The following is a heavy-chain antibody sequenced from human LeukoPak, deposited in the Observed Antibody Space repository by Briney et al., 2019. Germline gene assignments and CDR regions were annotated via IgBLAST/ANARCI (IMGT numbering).Heavy chain of an antibody. J-gene: IGHJ5*02. CDR1: GFTFRSYE. CDR3: ARDDLLHRNWFDP. CDR2: ISSSGSTI. Sequence: PGGSLRLSCAASGFTFRSYEMNWVRQAPGKGLEGVSYISSSGSTIYYADSVKGRFTISRDNAKNSLYLQMNSLRVEDTAFYYCARDDLLHRNWFDPWGQGTLVTASS. D-gene: IGHD3-22*01. V-gene: IGHV3-48*03.